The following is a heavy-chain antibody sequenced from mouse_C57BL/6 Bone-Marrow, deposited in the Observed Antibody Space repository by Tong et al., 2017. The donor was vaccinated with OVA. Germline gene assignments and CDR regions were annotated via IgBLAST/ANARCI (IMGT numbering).Heavy chain of an antibody. J-gene: IGHJ2*02. CDR1: TFTSYW. D-gene: IGHD1-1*01. CDR2: INPSNGGT. V-gene: IGHV1-53*01. Sequence: TFTSYWMHWVKQRPGQGLEWIGNINPSNGGTNYNEKFKSKATLTVDKSSSTDYMQLSSMTSEESAVYDCARDYYGSSWGYYFDYWGQGTSL. CDR3: ARDYYGSSWGYYFDY.